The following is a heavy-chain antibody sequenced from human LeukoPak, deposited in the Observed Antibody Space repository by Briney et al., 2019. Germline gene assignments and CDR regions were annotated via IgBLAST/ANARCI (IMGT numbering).Heavy chain of an antibody. Sequence: GGSLRLSCAASGFTFSSYEMNWVRQAPGKGLEWVSYISSSGSTIYYADSVKGRFTISRDNAKNSLYLQMNSLRAEDTAVYYCAKEKVPSQGSDAFDIWGQGTMVTVSS. CDR3: AKEKVPSQGSDAFDI. CDR1: GFTFSSYE. D-gene: IGHD1-26*01. J-gene: IGHJ3*02. CDR2: ISSSGSTI. V-gene: IGHV3-48*03.